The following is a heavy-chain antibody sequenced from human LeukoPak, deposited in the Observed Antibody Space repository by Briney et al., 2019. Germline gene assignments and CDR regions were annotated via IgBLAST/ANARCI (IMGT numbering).Heavy chain of an antibody. CDR2: IYYSGST. Sequence: PSETLSLTCTVSGGSINRGGHYWSWIRQPPGKGLEWIGYIYYSGSTNYNPSLKSRVTISVDTSKNQFSLKLSSVTAADTAVYYCARVYSNYAEAFDIWGQGTMVTVSS. CDR1: GGSINRGGHY. D-gene: IGHD4-11*01. CDR3: ARVYSNYAEAFDI. J-gene: IGHJ3*02. V-gene: IGHV4-61*08.